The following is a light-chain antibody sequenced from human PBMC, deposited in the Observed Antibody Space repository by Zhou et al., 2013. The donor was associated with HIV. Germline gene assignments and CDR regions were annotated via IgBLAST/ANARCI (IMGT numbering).Light chain of an antibody. J-gene: IGKJ4*01. CDR2: AAS. CDR3: QQFNSDPLT. Sequence: AIRITQSPSSYSASTGDRVTITCRASQAISSHLAWYQQKPGKTPKLLIYAASTLHSGVPSRFSGSGSGTDFALTISSLRPEDFATYYCQQFNSDPLTFGGGTKVE. CDR1: QAISSH. V-gene: IGKV1-8*01.